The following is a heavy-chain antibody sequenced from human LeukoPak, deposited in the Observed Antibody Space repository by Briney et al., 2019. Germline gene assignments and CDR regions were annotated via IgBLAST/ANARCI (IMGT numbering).Heavy chain of an antibody. V-gene: IGHV5-51*01. D-gene: IGHD3-22*01. CDR3: ASASGYYYDSSGYYPGRAFDI. CDR2: IYPGDSDT. CDR1: GYSFTSYW. Sequence: GESLQISCQGSGYSFTSYWIGWVRQMPGKGLEWMGIIYPGDSDTRYSPSFQGQVTITADKSISTAYLQWSSLKASDTAMYYCASASGYYYDSSGYYPGRAFDIWGQGTMVTVSS. J-gene: IGHJ3*02.